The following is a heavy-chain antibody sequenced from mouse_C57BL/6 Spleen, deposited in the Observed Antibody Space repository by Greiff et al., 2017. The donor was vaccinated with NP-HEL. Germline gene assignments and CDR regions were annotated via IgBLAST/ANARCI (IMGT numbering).Heavy chain of an antibody. CDR3: ARWLLRLYYFDY. V-gene: IGHV1-80*01. Sequence: VQLQQSGAELVKPGASVKISCKASGYAFSSYWMNWVKQRPGKGLEWIGQIYPGDGDTNYNGKFKGKATLTADKSSSTAYMQLSSLTSEDSAVYFCARWLLRLYYFDYWGQGTTLTVSS. CDR1: GYAFSSYW. J-gene: IGHJ2*01. D-gene: IGHD2-3*01. CDR2: IYPGDGDT.